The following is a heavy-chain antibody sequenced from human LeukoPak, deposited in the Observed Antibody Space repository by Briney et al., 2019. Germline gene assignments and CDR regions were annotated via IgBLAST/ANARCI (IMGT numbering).Heavy chain of an antibody. Sequence: GGSLRLSCAASGFTFSGSYMHWVRQAPGKGLVWVSRINTDGSTTAYADSVKGRFTISRDNSKNTLYLQMNSLRAEDTAVYYCARVPGYGDYEDYWGQGTLVTVSS. CDR3: ARVPGYGDYEDY. CDR2: INTDGSTT. CDR1: GFTFSGSY. V-gene: IGHV3-74*01. D-gene: IGHD4-17*01. J-gene: IGHJ4*02.